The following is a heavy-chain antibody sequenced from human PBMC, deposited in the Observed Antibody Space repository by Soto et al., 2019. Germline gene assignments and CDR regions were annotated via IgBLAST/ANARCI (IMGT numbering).Heavy chain of an antibody. CDR2: ISYDGSNK. J-gene: IGHJ5*02. D-gene: IGHD6-13*01. CDR3: ANSSSWDMFDP. Sequence: QVQLVESGGGVVQPGRSLRLSCAASGFTFSSYAMHWVRQAPGKGLEWVAVISYDGSNKYYADSVKGRFTISRDNSRNTLYLQMNSLRTDDTAVYYCANSSSWDMFDPWGQGTLVTVSS. CDR1: GFTFSSYA. V-gene: IGHV3-30-3*01.